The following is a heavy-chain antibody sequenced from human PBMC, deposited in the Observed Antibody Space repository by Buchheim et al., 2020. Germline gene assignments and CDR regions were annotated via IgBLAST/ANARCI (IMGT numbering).Heavy chain of an antibody. CDR1: GFTFSAFE. J-gene: IGHJ4*02. V-gene: IGHV3-48*03. D-gene: IGHD6-25*01. Sequence: EVQLVESGGGLVQPGGSLGLSCAASGFTFSAFELKWGRQAPGEGLEWVSYFGSGGSTIFYADSVRGRFTICREKAKNSMYLQMNSLRAEDSAIYYCARAIIAASFDYWGQGTL. CDR2: FGSGGSTI. CDR3: ARAIIAASFDY.